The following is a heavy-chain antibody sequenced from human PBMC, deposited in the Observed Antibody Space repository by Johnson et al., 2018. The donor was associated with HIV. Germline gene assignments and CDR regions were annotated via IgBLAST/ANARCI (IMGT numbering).Heavy chain of an antibody. Sequence: VQLVESGGGLVKPGGSLRLSCAASGFIFSDYYMTWFRQAPGKGLEWVSYISTITNTVFYAGSVKGRFTISRDNAKNTLYLQMNSLRAEDTAVYYCAREGDGYNYDAFDIWGQGTMVTVSS. CDR1: GFIFSDYY. D-gene: IGHD5-24*01. J-gene: IGHJ3*02. V-gene: IGHV3-11*04. CDR2: ISTITNTV. CDR3: AREGDGYNYDAFDI.